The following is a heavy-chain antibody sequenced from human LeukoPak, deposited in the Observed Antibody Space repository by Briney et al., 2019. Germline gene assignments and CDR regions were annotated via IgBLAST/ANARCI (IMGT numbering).Heavy chain of an antibody. J-gene: IGHJ4*02. Sequence: PGGSLRLSCAASGFTFSSYGMSWVRRAPGKGLEWVANIKQDGSEKYYVDSVKGRFTISRDNVKNSLYVQMNSLRVEDTAVYYCARGTPYCGGDCASSNDYWGQGTLVTVSS. V-gene: IGHV3-7*01. CDR3: ARGTPYCGGDCASSNDY. CDR1: GFTFSSYG. D-gene: IGHD2-21*02. CDR2: IKQDGSEK.